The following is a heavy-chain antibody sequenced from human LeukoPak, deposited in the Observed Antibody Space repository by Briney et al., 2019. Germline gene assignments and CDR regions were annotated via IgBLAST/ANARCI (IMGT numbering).Heavy chain of an antibody. V-gene: IGHV5-51*01. D-gene: IGHD1-26*01. CDR3: ARQAPRYSGTYYAFDL. Sequence: GESLKISCKAPGYTFTSYWIGWVRQMPGKGLEWMGIVYPGDSDTRYSPSFQGQVTISADKSISTAYLQWSSLKAVDTAMYYCARQAPRYSGTYYAFDLWGQGTMVTVSS. CDR1: GYTFTSYW. J-gene: IGHJ3*01. CDR2: VYPGDSDT.